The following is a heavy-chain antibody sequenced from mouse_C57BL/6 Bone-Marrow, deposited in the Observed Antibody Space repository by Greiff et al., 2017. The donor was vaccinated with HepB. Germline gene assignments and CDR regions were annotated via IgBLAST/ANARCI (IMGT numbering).Heavy chain of an antibody. CDR3: TTPITTVFIDY. Sequence: VQLKQSGAELVRPGASVKLSCTASGFNIKDDYMHWVKQRPEQGLEWIGWIDPENGDTEYASKFQGKATITADTSSNTAYLQLSSLTSEDTAVYYCTTPITTVFIDYWGQGTSVTVSS. CDR2: IDPENGDT. V-gene: IGHV14-4*01. CDR1: GFNIKDDY. D-gene: IGHD1-1*01. J-gene: IGHJ4*01.